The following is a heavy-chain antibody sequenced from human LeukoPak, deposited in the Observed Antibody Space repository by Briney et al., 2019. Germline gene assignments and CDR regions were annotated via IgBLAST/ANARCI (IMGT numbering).Heavy chain of an antibody. D-gene: IGHD4-17*01. CDR3: ARGHGGDYGDNWNYGMDV. CDR1: GDSVSTNSAA. J-gene: IGHJ6*02. Sequence: SQTLSLTCAISGDSVSTNSAAWNWIRQSPSRGLEWLGRTFYRSEWYNDYAVSVKSRITIKPDTSKNQFSLQLNSVTPEDTAVYYCARGHGGDYGDNWNYGMDVWGQGTTVTVSS. CDR2: TFYRSEWYN. V-gene: IGHV6-1*01.